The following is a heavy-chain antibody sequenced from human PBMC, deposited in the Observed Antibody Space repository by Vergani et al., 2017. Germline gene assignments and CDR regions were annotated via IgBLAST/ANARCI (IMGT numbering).Heavy chain of an antibody. V-gene: IGHV1-46*01. CDR3: ASLYCSSTSCRPTYMDV. CDR1: GYTFSNYY. Sequence: QVQVVQSGAEVKKSGASVKVSCKTSGYTFSNYYMHWVRQAPGQGLEWMGIINPSGGHTNYAQKFQGRVTITADESTSTAYMELSSLRSEDTAVYYCASLYCSSTSCRPTYMDVWGQGTTVTVSS. D-gene: IGHD2-2*01. J-gene: IGHJ6*02. CDR2: INPSGGHT.